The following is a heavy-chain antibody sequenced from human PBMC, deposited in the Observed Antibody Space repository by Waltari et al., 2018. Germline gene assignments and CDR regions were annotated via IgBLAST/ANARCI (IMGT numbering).Heavy chain of an antibody. Sequence: QVQLVESGGGVVQPGRSLRLSCAAYGFTFSRFGMHWVRQAPGKGREWVAVIWHDGSNEYYVDSVKGRFTISRDNSKNTLYLQMNSLRAEDSAVYYCASQSTTLFDYWGQGTLVTVSS. V-gene: IGHV3-33*01. D-gene: IGHD2-15*01. CDR2: IWHDGSNE. CDR1: GFTFSRFG. J-gene: IGHJ4*02. CDR3: ASQSTTLFDY.